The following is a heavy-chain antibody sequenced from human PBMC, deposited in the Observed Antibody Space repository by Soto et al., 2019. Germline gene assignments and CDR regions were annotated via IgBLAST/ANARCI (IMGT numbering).Heavy chain of an antibody. V-gene: IGHV1-2*02. D-gene: IGHD3-9*01. Sequence: ASVKVSCKASGYTFSDFFIHWVRQAPGQGLEWMGWINPNTGDTKFAQRFQGRVTMTGDTSISTAYMDLSRLTSDDTAVYYCARDGLTLKYSFDIWGQGTMVTVSS. J-gene: IGHJ3*02. CDR1: GYTFSDFF. CDR3: ARDGLTLKYSFDI. CDR2: INPNTGDT.